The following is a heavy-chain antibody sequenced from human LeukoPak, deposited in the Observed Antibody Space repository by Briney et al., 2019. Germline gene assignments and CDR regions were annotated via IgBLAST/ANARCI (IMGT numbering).Heavy chain of an antibody. D-gene: IGHD2/OR15-2a*01. V-gene: IGHV4-31*03. CDR3: AGAFVARGWFDP. Sequence: SQTLSLTCTVSGGSISSGGYYWSWIRQHPGKGLEWIGYIYYSGSTYYNPSLKSRVTISVDTSKNQFSLKLSSVTAADTAVYYCAGAFVARGWFDPWGQGTLVTVSS. CDR2: IYYSGST. CDR1: GGSISSGGYY. J-gene: IGHJ5*02.